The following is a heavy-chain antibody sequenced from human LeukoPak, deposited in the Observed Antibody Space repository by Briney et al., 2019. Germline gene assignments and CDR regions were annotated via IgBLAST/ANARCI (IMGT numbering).Heavy chain of an antibody. D-gene: IGHD2-21*01. Sequence: GGSLRLSCAASGFTFSSYGMHWVRQAPGKGLEWVAVILSDGSKEFYTDSVKGRFTISRDNSKNTLYLQTNSLRAEDTAVYYCAKSYREIVVVIAPLDYWGQGTLVTVSS. V-gene: IGHV3-30*02. CDR3: AKSYREIVVVIAPLDY. J-gene: IGHJ4*02. CDR2: ILSDGSKE. CDR1: GFTFSSYG.